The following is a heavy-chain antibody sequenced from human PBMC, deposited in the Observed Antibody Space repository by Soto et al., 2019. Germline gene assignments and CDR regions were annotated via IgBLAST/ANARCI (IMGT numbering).Heavy chain of an antibody. Sequence: QVPLVQSGAEVKKPGASVRVSCKTSGFTFTSYDISWVRQAPGQGLEWLGWISSYNGNTDYAQKVQDRVTLTTDKSTTTVYRELRSLRSDDTALYYCAREGGNSGYGDFDYWGQGTLVTVSS. J-gene: IGHJ4*02. V-gene: IGHV1-18*04. CDR1: GFTFTSYD. CDR2: ISSYNGNT. D-gene: IGHD5-12*01. CDR3: AREGGNSGYGDFDY.